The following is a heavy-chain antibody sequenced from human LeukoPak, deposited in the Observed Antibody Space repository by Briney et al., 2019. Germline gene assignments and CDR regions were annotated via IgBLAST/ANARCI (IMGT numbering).Heavy chain of an antibody. V-gene: IGHV1-8*01. CDR3: ARGLYGFWSGYYYWFDP. CDR1: GYTFTSYD. D-gene: IGHD3-3*01. J-gene: IGHJ5*02. CDR2: INPNSGNT. Sequence: ASVKVSCKASGYTFTSYDINWVRQATGQGLEWMGWINPNSGNTGYAQKFQGRVTMTRNTSISTAYMELSSLRSEDTAVYYCARGLYGFWSGYYYWFDPWGQGTLVTVSS.